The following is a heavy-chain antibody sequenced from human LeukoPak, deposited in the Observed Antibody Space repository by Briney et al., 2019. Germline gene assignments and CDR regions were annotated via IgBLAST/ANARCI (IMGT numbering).Heavy chain of an antibody. J-gene: IGHJ5*02. D-gene: IGHD3-10*01. Sequence: GSLRLSCAVSGFTFSSYAMSWVRQPPGKGLEWIGEIYHSGSTNYNPSLKSRVTISVDKSKNQFSLKLSSVTAADTAVYYCARDIAPRYYYGSGTFDPWGQGTLVTVSS. CDR1: GFTFSSYAM. CDR2: IYHSGST. V-gene: IGHV4-4*02. CDR3: ARDIAPRYYYGSGTFDP.